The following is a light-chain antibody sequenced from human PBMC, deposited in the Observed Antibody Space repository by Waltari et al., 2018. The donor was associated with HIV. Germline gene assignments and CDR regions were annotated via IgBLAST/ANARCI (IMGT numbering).Light chain of an antibody. V-gene: IGKV4-1*01. Sequence: DIVMTQSPDSLAVSLGERATIHCKSSQSVLYSSNNKNYLAWYQQKPGQPPKLLIYWASTRESGVPDRCSGSGSGTDFTLTISRLQAEDVAVYYCHQYYSTWTFGQGTKVEIK. CDR3: HQYYSTWT. CDR1: QSVLYSSNNKNY. J-gene: IGKJ1*01. CDR2: WAS.